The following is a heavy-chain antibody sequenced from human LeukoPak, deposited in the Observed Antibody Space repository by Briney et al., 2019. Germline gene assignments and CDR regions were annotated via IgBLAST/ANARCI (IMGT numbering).Heavy chain of an antibody. CDR1: GGSISSGSYY. CDR2: IYTSGST. CDR3: ARGSRPVQRKYSSGWYAFFDY. Sequence: SETLSLTCTVSGGSISSGSYYWSWIRQPAGKGLEWIGRIYTSGSTNYNPSLKSRVTISVDTSKNQFSLKLSSVTAADTAVYYCARGSRPVQRKYSSGWYAFFDYWGQGTLVTVSS. D-gene: IGHD6-19*01. J-gene: IGHJ4*02. V-gene: IGHV4-61*02.